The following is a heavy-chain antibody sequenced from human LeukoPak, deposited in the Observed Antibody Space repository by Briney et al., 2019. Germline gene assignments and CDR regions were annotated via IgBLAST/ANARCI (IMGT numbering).Heavy chain of an antibody. Sequence: GASVKVSCKASGYTFTGYYMHWVRQATGQGLEWMGRINPNSGGTNYAQKFQGRVTITRNTSISTAYMELSSLRSEDTAVYYCARGRLNPTGSFSRRSYAFDIWGQGTMVTVSS. D-gene: IGHD5-12*01. V-gene: IGHV1-2*06. J-gene: IGHJ3*02. CDR1: GYTFTGYY. CDR3: ARGRLNPTGSFSRRSYAFDI. CDR2: INPNSGGT.